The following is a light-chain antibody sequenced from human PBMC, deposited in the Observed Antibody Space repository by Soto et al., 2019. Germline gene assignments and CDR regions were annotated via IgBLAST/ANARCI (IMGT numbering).Light chain of an antibody. J-gene: IGKJ5*01. V-gene: IGKV1-39*01. CDR3: QKYNSAFT. CDR2: AAS. Sequence: DIQMTQSPSSLSASVGDRVTITCRSSQTISTYLHWFQQKPGKAPNLLIYAASSLQSGVPSRFSGSGSGTDFTLTISSLQPEDFGTYYCQKYNSAFTFGQGTRLEIK. CDR1: QTISTY.